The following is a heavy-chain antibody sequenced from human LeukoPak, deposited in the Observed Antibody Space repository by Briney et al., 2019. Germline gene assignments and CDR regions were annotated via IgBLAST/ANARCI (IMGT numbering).Heavy chain of an antibody. CDR3: AKGSRLGEISLYRPFDY. Sequence: GGSLRLSCAASGFTFGDYAMHRVRQALGKGLECVSLISGDGDTTFYTDSVKGRFTISRDNSKNSLSLQMNSLKTEDTALYYCAKGSRLGEISLYRPFDYWGQGILVTVSS. CDR1: GFTFGDYA. V-gene: IGHV3-43*02. CDR2: ISGDGDTT. J-gene: IGHJ4*02. D-gene: IGHD3-16*02.